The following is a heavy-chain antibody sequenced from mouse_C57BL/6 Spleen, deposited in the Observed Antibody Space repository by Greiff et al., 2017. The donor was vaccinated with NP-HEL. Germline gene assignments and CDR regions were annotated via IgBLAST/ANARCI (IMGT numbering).Heavy chain of an antibody. CDR3: AQTGTRGYFDV. J-gene: IGHJ1*03. CDR2: IYPGSGNT. D-gene: IGHD4-1*01. Sequence: QVQLQQSGPELVKPGASVKISCKASGYSFTSYYIHWVKQRPGQGLEWIGWIYPGSGNTKYNEKFKGKATLTADTSSCTTYMQLSSLTSEDSAVYYCAQTGTRGYFDVWGTGTTVTVSS. CDR1: GYSFTSYY. V-gene: IGHV1-66*01.